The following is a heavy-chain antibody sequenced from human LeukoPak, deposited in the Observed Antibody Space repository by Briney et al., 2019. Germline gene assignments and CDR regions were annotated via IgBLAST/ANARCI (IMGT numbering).Heavy chain of an antibody. CDR2: INSDGSST. D-gene: IGHD2/OR15-2a*01. Sequence: GGSLRLSCAASGFTFSSYWMHWVRQVPGKGLVWVSRINSDGSSTTYADSVKGRFTISRDNAKNTLYLQMNSLRAEDTAVYYCARGRRTTQFDYWGQGTLVTVSS. CDR1: GFTFSSYW. V-gene: IGHV3-74*01. J-gene: IGHJ4*02. CDR3: ARGRRTTQFDY.